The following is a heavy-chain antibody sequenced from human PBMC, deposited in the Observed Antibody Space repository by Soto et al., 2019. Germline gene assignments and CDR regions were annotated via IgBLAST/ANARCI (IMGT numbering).Heavy chain of an antibody. D-gene: IGHD3-16*02. V-gene: IGHV1-18*01. J-gene: IGHJ5*02. CDR2: ISAYNGNT. Sequence: ASVKVSCKASGYTFTSYGISWVRQAPGQGLEWMGWISAYNGNTNYAQKLQGRVTMNTDTSTSTAYMELRSLRSDDTAVYYCARVGGPRGLHLGELSGRYNWFDPWGQGTLVTVSS. CDR1: GYTFTSYG. CDR3: ARVGGPRGLHLGELSGRYNWFDP.